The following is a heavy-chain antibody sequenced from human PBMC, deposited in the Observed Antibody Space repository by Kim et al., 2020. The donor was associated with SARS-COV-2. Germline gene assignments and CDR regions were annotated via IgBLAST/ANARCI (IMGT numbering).Heavy chain of an antibody. D-gene: IGHD3-9*01. J-gene: IGHJ4*02. V-gene: IGHV1-3*01. Sequence: TQYSRKFHGRVTITRDTSANAAYVELRSLGSEDTAVDYCARIPVMTIDFDYWGQGTLVTVSS. CDR3: ARIPVMTIDFDY. CDR2: T.